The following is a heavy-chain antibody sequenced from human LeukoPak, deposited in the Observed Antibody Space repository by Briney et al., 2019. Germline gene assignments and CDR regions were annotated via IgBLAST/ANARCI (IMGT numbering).Heavy chain of an antibody. CDR3: ARDSLWFGEAYGMDV. CDR1: GGSISSTSYY. CDR2: IYYSGST. V-gene: IGHV4-39*06. J-gene: IGHJ6*02. D-gene: IGHD3-10*01. Sequence: SETLSLTCAVSGGSISSTSYYWAWIRQPPGKGLEWIGTIYYSGSTYHNPSLKSRVTMSVDTSKNLLPLKLTSVTAADTAVYYCARDSLWFGEAYGMDVWGQGTTVTVSS.